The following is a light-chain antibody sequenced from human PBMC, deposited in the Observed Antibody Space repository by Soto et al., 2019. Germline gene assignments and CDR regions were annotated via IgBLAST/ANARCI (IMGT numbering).Light chain of an antibody. V-gene: IGKV1-5*01. CDR1: QSISSW. Sequence: DIQMTQSPSTLSASVGDRVTITCRASQSISSWLAWYQQKHGKAPQLLIYDASSLESGVPSRFSGSGSGTEFTLTISSLQPDDFASYYCQQYTNYLYTFGQGTKLEIK. CDR3: QQYTNYLYT. J-gene: IGKJ2*01. CDR2: DAS.